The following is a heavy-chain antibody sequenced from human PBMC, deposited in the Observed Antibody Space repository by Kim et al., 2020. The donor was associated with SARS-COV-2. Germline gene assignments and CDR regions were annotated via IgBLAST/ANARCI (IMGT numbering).Heavy chain of an antibody. D-gene: IGHD3-22*01. Sequence: SETLSLTCAVSGGSISSGGYSWSWIRQPPGKGLEWIGYIYHSGSTYYNPSLKSRVTISVDRSKNQFSLKLSSVTAADTAVYYCARGGSYYYDSSGYYSRAFDYWGQGTLVTVSS. CDR1: GGSISSGGYS. J-gene: IGHJ4*02. V-gene: IGHV4-30-2*01. CDR3: ARGGSYYYDSSGYYSRAFDY. CDR2: IYHSGST.